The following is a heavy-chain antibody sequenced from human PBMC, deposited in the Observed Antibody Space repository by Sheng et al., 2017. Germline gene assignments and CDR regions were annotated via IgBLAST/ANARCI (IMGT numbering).Heavy chain of an antibody. Sequence: QVQLQESGPGLVKPSETLSLTCAVSGYSISSGYYWGWIRQPPGKGLEWIGSIYHSGSTYYNPSLKSRVTISVDTSKNQFSLKLSSVTAADTAVYYCARDRPYSSGWYFDYWGQGTLVTVSS. J-gene: IGHJ4*02. CDR1: GYSISSGYY. CDR3: ARDRPYSSGWYFDY. V-gene: IGHV4-38-2*02. CDR2: IYHSGST. D-gene: IGHD6-19*01.